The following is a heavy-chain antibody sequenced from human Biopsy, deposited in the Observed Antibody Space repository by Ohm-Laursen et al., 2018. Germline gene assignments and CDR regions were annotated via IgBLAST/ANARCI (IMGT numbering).Heavy chain of an antibody. J-gene: IGHJ6*02. Sequence: SVKVSCKSSGYMFYSYGVSWVRLAPGQGPEWMGWISGYNGNTNYPQSLQGRVTLTTDASSSTAYMELRGLRSDDTAVYYCARDRHHAAGSYAGMDVWGQGTTVTVSS. D-gene: IGHD3-10*01. CDR1: GYMFYSYG. V-gene: IGHV1-18*01. CDR2: ISGYNGNT. CDR3: ARDRHHAAGSYAGMDV.